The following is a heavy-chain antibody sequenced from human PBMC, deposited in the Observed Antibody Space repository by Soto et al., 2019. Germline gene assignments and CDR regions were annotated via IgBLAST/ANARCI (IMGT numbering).Heavy chain of an antibody. Sequence: GGSLRLSCTGSGFAFSSHPMSWVRQAPERGLEWVSGISDGGDLTYNADSVRGRFTISRDNSKNTLFLQMNSLRVEDTAVYYCARRAFGSSRSFDIWGQGTMVTVSS. V-gene: IGHV3-23*01. J-gene: IGHJ3*02. CDR2: ISDGGDLT. CDR3: ARRAFGSSRSFDI. CDR1: GFAFSSHP. D-gene: IGHD6-6*01.